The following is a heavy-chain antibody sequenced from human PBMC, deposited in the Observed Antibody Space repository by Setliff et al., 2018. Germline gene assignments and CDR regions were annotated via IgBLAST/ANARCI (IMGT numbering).Heavy chain of an antibody. V-gene: IGHV1-69*10. D-gene: IGHD1-20*01. CDR2: IIPILGIA. CDR1: GGGLNNYA. Sequence: ASVKVSCKASGGGLNNYAVAWVRQAPGQGLEWMGGIIPILGIANYAQKFQGRVTITADKSTSTAYMELSSLRSEDTAVYYCARDLITGTTEYYYGMDVWGQGTTVTVSS. J-gene: IGHJ6*02. CDR3: ARDLITGTTEYYYGMDV.